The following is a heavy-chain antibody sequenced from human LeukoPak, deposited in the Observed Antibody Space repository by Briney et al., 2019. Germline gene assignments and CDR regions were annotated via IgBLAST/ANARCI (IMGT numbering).Heavy chain of an antibody. J-gene: IGHJ4*02. CDR3: ARDAMPYYYDSSGYYSY. V-gene: IGHV1-18*01. CDR1: GYTFTSYG. D-gene: IGHD3-22*01. CDR2: ISAYNGNT. Sequence: ASVKVSCKASGYTFTSYGISWVRQAPGQGLEWMGWISAYNGNTNYAQKLQGRVTMTTDTSTSTVYMELRSLRSDDTAVYYCARDAMPYYYDSSGYYSYWGQGTLVTVSS.